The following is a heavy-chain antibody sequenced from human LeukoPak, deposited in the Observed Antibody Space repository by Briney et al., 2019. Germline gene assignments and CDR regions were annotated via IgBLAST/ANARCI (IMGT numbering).Heavy chain of an antibody. D-gene: IGHD5-18*01. V-gene: IGHV1-3*01. CDR3: ARSSGYSYGYGY. CDR2: INAGNGNT. J-gene: IGHJ4*02. Sequence: ASVKVSCKASGYTFTSYAMHWVRQAPGQRLEWMGWINAGNGNTKYSQKFQGRVTITRDTSASTAYMELSSLRSEDTAVYYCARSSGYSYGYGYWGQGTLVTVSS. CDR1: GYTFTSYA.